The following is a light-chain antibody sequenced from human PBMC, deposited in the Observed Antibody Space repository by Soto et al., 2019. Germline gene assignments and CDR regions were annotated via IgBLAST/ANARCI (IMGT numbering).Light chain of an antibody. CDR1: QSVSSN. J-gene: IGKJ4*01. V-gene: IGKV3-15*01. Sequence: EIVMTQSPATLSVSQGERATLSCRASQSVSSNVAWYQQIPGQTPRLLIYGASTRATTIPVRFSGSGSGTEFTLTISSLQSEDFAVYYCHQYDDGPYTFGGVAKVDIK. CDR2: GAS. CDR3: HQYDDGPYT.